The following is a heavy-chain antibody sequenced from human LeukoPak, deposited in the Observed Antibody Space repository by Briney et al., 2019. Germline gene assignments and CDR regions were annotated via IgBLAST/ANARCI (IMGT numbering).Heavy chain of an antibody. D-gene: IGHD5-18*01. CDR1: GGSFSGYY. V-gene: IGHV4-34*01. CDR2: INHSGST. Sequence: SETLSLTCAVYGGSFSGYYWSWIRQPPGKGLEWIGEINHSGSTNYNPSLKSRVTISVDTSKNQLSLKLSSVTAADTAVYYCARHGERGYSYGHDYWGQGTLVTVYS. J-gene: IGHJ4*02. CDR3: ARHGERGYSYGHDY.